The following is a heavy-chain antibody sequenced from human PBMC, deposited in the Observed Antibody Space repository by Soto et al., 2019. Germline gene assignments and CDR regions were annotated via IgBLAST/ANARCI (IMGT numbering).Heavy chain of an antibody. Sequence: QVQLVQSGAEVKKPGSSVTVSCKASGGTFGNSAISWVRQAPGQGLEWMGGIIAIFPTPDYAQKFQGRVRITGDESTSTAYMELTSLTSEDTAVYYCARDKDRQQLGGNYYYGIDVWGQGTTVTVSS. CDR1: GGTFGNSA. CDR3: ARDKDRQQLGGNYYYGIDV. CDR2: IIAIFPTP. D-gene: IGHD3-3*02. J-gene: IGHJ6*02. V-gene: IGHV1-69*12.